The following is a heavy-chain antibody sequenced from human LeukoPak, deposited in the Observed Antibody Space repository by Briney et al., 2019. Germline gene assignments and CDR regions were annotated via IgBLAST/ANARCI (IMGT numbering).Heavy chain of an antibody. CDR3: ARDRDVVVPAAIRDYDAFDI. J-gene: IGHJ3*02. CDR1: GGTFSSYS. V-gene: IGHV1-69*13. D-gene: IGHD2-2*01. CDR2: IIPIFGTA. Sequence: SVKVSCKASGGTFSSYSISWVRQAPGQGLEWMGGIIPIFGTANYARKFQGRLTITADESTSTDYMELSSLRSEDTAVYYCARDRDVVVPAAIRDYDAFDIWGQGTMVTVSS.